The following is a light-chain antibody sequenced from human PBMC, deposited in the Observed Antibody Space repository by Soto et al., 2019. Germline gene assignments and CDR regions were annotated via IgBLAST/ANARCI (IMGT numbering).Light chain of an antibody. Sequence: GERVTITCRASQYISRWVAWYQQKPGKAPKLLIYEASSLESGVSSRFSGSGSETEFALTISSLQPDDIATYYCQQYNSYPWTFGQGTKVDI. CDR2: EAS. CDR3: QQYNSYPWT. CDR1: QYISRW. V-gene: IGKV1-5*01. J-gene: IGKJ1*01.